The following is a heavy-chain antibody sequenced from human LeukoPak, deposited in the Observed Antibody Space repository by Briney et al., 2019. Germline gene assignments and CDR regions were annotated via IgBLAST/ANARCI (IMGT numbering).Heavy chain of an antibody. D-gene: IGHD6-13*01. CDR3: TRGVGQQLIPPDY. CDR1: GFTFGDYA. V-gene: IGHV3-49*03. Sequence: GGSLRLSCTGSGFTFGDYAMSWFRQAPGKGLEWVGFIRSKTYGGTTGYAASVKDTFTISRDDSKSVVYLQMNSLKTEDTAFYYCTRGVGQQLIPPDYWGQGTLVTVSS. CDR2: IRSKTYGGTT. J-gene: IGHJ4*02.